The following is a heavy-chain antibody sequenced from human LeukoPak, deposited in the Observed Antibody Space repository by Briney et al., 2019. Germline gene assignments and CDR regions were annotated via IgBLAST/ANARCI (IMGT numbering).Heavy chain of an antibody. CDR1: GGSFSGYY. V-gene: IGHV4-34*01. CDR2: INHSGST. J-gene: IGHJ6*04. D-gene: IGHD6-25*01. CDR3: ARDGTPSYSSGWVYMDV. Sequence: SETLSLTCAVYGGSFSGYYWSWIRQPPGKGLEWIGEINHSGSTNYNPSLKSRVTISVDTSKNQFSLKLSSVTAADTAVYYCARDGTPSYSSGWVYMDVWGKGTTVTISS.